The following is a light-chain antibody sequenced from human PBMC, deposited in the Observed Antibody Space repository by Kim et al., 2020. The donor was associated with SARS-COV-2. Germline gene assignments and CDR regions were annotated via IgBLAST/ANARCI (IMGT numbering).Light chain of an antibody. Sequence: APGKTARSTCGGNSIVGKSVHWYQQKSGLAPVLVIYYDTDRPAGIPERFSGSNSGNTATLTISRVEAGDEADYYCQVWDDSGDHWVFGGGTQLTVL. CDR3: QVWDDSGDHWV. CDR2: YDT. CDR1: SIVGKS. V-gene: IGLV3-21*04. J-gene: IGLJ3*02.